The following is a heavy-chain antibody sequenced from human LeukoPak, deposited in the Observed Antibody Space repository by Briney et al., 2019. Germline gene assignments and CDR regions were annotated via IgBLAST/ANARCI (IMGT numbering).Heavy chain of an antibody. D-gene: IGHD5-18*01. Sequence: RGSLRLSCAASRFTSSDYWMHWVRQAPGKGLVWVSRIHRDGSSTTYADSVKGRFTISRDNAKNTLYLQMNSLRAEDTAMYYCARGTEGYTYGEFDSWGQGTLVTVSS. CDR3: ARGTEGYTYGEFDS. J-gene: IGHJ5*01. CDR2: IHRDGSST. CDR1: RFTSSDYW. V-gene: IGHV3-74*01.